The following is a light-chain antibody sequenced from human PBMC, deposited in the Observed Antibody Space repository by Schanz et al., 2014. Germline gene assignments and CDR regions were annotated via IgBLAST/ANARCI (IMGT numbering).Light chain of an antibody. CDR1: QSISNY. J-gene: IGKJ1*01. V-gene: IGKV1-5*01. Sequence: DIQMTQSPSSLSASVGDRVTITCRASQSISNYLNWYQQKPGKAPKVLISDASSLESGVPSRFSGSGSGTEFTLTISSLQPDDFATYYCQQYNSYSWTFGQGTKGEIK. CDR2: DAS. CDR3: QQYNSYSWT.